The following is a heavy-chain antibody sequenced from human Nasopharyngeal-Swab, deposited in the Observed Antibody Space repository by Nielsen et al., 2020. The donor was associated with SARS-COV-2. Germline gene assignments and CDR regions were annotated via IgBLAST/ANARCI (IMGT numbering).Heavy chain of an antibody. CDR3: ERPGHRGI. Sequence: WIRPPPGMGLVWIGIIYNRGGTYYNPSLKSRVTISVDTSKNQFSLKLSSVTAADTAVYYCERPGHRGIWGQGTLVTVSS. J-gene: IGHJ4*02. V-gene: IGHV4-39*01. CDR2: IYNRGGT.